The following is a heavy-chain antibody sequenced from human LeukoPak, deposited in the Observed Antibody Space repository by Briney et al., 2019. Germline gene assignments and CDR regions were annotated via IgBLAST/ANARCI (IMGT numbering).Heavy chain of an antibody. CDR2: IYYSGST. CDR3: ARDRPSGSGSSFSLGMDV. Sequence: SETLSLSYTVSGDSISRYYWSWIRQPPGKRQDWMGYIYYSGSTKYNPSLKSRVTMSLDTSKSQFSLKLNSVTAADTAVYYCARDRPSGSGSSFSLGMDVWGQGPRSPSP. D-gene: IGHD3-10*01. J-gene: IGHJ6*02. V-gene: IGHV4-59*01. CDR1: GDSISRYY.